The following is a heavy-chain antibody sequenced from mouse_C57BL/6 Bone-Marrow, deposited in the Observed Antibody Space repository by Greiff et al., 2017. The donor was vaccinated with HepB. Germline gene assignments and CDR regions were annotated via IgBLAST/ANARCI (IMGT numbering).Heavy chain of an antibody. V-gene: IGHV1-64*01. CDR2: IHPNSGST. CDR1: GYTFTSYW. D-gene: IGHD2-14*01. Sequence: VQLQQPGAELVKPGASVKLSCKASGYTFTSYWMHWVKQRPGQGLEWIGMIHPNSGSTNYNEKFKSKAKLTVDKSSSTAYMQLSSLTSEDSAVYYCARSAVRYAWFAYGGQGTLVTVSA. CDR3: ARSAVRYAWFAY. J-gene: IGHJ3*01.